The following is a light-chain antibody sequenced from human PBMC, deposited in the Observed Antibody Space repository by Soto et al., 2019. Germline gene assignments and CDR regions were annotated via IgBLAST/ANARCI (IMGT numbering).Light chain of an antibody. V-gene: IGKV3-20*01. J-gene: IGKJ1*01. Sequence: EIVLTQSPGTLSLSPGERATLSCRASQGVASRLLAWYQQKPGQAPRLLIHGASTRATGIPDRFSGSGSGTDFTLTISRLEPEDFAMYHCQQYGRSPPTFGQGTKVEMK. CDR2: GAS. CDR1: QGVASRL. CDR3: QQYGRSPPT.